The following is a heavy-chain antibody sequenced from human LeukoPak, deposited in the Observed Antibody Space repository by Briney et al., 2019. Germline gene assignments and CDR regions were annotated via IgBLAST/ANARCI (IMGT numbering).Heavy chain of an antibody. CDR2: ISGSGDST. V-gene: IGHV3-23*01. J-gene: IGHJ4*02. CDR1: GFTFSSYV. Sequence: GSLRLSCAVSGFTFSSYVMNWVRQAPGKGLEWVSAISGSGDSTYYADSVKGRFTISRDNSKNTLYLHMNSLRAEDTAVYYCAKEPRANYWGQGTLVTVSS. CDR3: AKEPRANY.